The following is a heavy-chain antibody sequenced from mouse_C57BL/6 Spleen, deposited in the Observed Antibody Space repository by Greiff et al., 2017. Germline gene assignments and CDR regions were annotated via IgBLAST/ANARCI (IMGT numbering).Heavy chain of an antibody. Sequence: VKLVESGPGLVQPSQSLSITCTVSGFSLTSYGVHWVRQSPGKGLEWLGVIWSGGSTDYNAAFISRLSISKDNSKSQVFFKMNSLQADDTAIYYCARGDTTVEEAMDYWGQGTSVTVSS. CDR2: IWSGGST. D-gene: IGHD1-1*01. CDR3: ARGDTTVEEAMDY. V-gene: IGHV2-2*01. J-gene: IGHJ4*01. CDR1: GFSLTSYG.